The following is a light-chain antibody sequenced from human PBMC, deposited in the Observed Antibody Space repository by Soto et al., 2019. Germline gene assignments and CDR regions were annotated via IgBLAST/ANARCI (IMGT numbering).Light chain of an antibody. CDR3: GTWDNSLSSGV. J-gene: IGLJ3*02. V-gene: IGLV1-51*01. Sequence: QSVLTQTPSVSAAPGQRVTISCSGSRSNVGENYVSWYQQFPGTAPQLVIYDDVKRSPGIPDRFSASKSGTSATLAITGLQTGDEADYYCGTWDNSLSSGVFGGGTKVTVL. CDR1: RSNVGENY. CDR2: DDV.